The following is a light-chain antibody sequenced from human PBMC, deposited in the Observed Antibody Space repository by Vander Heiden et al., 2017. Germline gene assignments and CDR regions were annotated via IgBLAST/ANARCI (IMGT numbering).Light chain of an antibody. V-gene: IGLV2-23*02. CDR2: EVS. CDR1: SSDVGSYNL. J-gene: IGLJ2*01. Sequence: SALPPPASVSASPGRSITISGTGTSSDVGSYNLVSWYQQHPGTPPKLMIYEVSKRPAGVSNRFSASKSANTASLTISGRQAEDEADYYCCSYAGSSTVVFGGGTKLTVL. CDR3: CSYAGSSTVV.